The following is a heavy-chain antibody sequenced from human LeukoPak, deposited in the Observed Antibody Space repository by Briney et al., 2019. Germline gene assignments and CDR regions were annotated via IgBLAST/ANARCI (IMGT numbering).Heavy chain of an antibody. V-gene: IGHV3-23*01. Sequence: PGGSLRLSCAASGFSFSSYAMSWVRQAPGKGLEWVSTISGSGGSAYYADSVKGRFTISRDNSKNTLYLQMNSLRAEDTAVYYCARLDYGSGSYYLDYWGQGTLVTVSS. CDR1: GFSFSSYA. J-gene: IGHJ4*02. CDR3: ARLDYGSGSYYLDY. D-gene: IGHD3-10*01. CDR2: ISGSGGSA.